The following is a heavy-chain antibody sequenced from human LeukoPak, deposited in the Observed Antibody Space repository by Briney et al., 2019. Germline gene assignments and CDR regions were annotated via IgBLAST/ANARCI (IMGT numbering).Heavy chain of an antibody. D-gene: IGHD6-13*01. V-gene: IGHV3-30*03. Sequence: PGGSLRVSCAASGFTFSSYAMHWVRQAPGKGLEWVAVISYDGSNKYYADSVKGRFTISRDNSKNTLYLQMNSLRAEDTAVYYCVGYISWYYFDYWGQGILVTVSS. CDR3: VGYISWYYFDY. CDR1: GFTFSSYA. J-gene: IGHJ4*02. CDR2: ISYDGSNK.